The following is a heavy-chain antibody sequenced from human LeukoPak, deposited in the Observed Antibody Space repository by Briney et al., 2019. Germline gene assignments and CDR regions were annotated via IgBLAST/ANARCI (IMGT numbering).Heavy chain of an antibody. V-gene: IGHV4-61*02. J-gene: IGHJ3*02. CDR1: GGSISSGSYY. CDR3: ARDSDHYYYDSSGYSPVAAFDI. D-gene: IGHD3-22*01. Sequence: PSQTLSLTCTVSGGSISSGSYYWSWIRQPAGKGLEWIGRIYTSGSTNYNPSLKSRVTISVDTSKNQFSLKLSSVTAADMAVYYCARDSDHYYYDSSGYSPVAAFDIWGQGTMVTVSS. CDR2: IYTSGST.